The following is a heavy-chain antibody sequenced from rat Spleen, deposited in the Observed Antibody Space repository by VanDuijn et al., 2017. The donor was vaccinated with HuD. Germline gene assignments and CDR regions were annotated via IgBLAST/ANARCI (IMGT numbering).Heavy chain of an antibody. Sequence: EVQLVESGGGLVQPGRSMKLSCAASGFTFSDYYMAWVRQAPKKGLEWVASISYEGSSTYYRDSVKGRFTISRDNAKSTLYLQMDSLRSEDTATYYCARGLINYPGDWYFDFWGPGTMVTVSS. D-gene: IGHD1-4*01. V-gene: IGHV5-22*01. J-gene: IGHJ1*01. CDR1: GFTFSDYY. CDR2: ISYEGSST. CDR3: ARGLINYPGDWYFDF.